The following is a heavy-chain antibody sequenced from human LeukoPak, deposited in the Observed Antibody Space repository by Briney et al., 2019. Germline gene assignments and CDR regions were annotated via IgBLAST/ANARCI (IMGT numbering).Heavy chain of an antibody. V-gene: IGHV4-59*01. Sequence: SETLSLTCTVSSGSINSYYWNWIRQPPGKGLEWIGRIYSSGSTNYSPSLKSRVTISVDTSKNQFSLKLSSVTAADTAVYYCAREGAVGVITLDDAFDIWGQGTMVTVSS. CDR2: IYSSGST. CDR3: AREGAVGVITLDDAFDI. CDR1: SGSINSYY. D-gene: IGHD3-16*02. J-gene: IGHJ3*02.